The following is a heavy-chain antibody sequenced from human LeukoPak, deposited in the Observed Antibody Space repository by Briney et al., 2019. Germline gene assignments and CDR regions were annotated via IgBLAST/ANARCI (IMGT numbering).Heavy chain of an antibody. CDR2: IYYSGSA. Sequence: SETLSLTCTVSGGSISTYYWSWIRQPPGKGLELIGYIYYSGSANYNPSLKSRVTISIDTSKNHFSLKLSSVTAADTAVYYCARRRHYYGSGSYYKPSYYFDYWGQGTLVTVSS. D-gene: IGHD3-10*01. J-gene: IGHJ4*02. CDR1: GGSISTYY. V-gene: IGHV4-59*01. CDR3: ARRRHYYGSGSYYKPSYYFDY.